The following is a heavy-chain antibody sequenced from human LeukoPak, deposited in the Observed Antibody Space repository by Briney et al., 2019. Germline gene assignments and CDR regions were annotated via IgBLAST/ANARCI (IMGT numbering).Heavy chain of an antibody. CDR2: ISYDGSNK. CDR3: ARGSGYSVDY. J-gene: IGHJ4*02. Sequence: PGGSLRLFCAASGLTFVSYARHWGGEAPGERQEWVAVISYDGSNKYYADSVKGRFTISRDNSKNTLYLQMNSLRAEDTAVYYCARGSGYSVDYWGQGTLVTVSS. D-gene: IGHD3-3*01. V-gene: IGHV3-30*04. CDR1: GLTFVSYA.